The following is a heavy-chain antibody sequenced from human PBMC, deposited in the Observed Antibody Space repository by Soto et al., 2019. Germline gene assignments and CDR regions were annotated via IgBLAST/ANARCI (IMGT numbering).Heavy chain of an antibody. CDR2: IYYSGST. D-gene: IGHD4-4*01. J-gene: IGHJ6*03. CDR1: GGYISSYY. V-gene: IGHV4-59*01. Sequence: QVQLQESGPGLVKPSETLSLTCTVSGGYISSYYWSWIRQPPGKGLEWIGYIYYSGSTNYNPSLKSRVTISVDTSKNQFSLKLSSVTAADTAVYYCARDLSNGYYYYYMDVWGKGTTVTVSS. CDR3: ARDLSNGYYYYYMDV.